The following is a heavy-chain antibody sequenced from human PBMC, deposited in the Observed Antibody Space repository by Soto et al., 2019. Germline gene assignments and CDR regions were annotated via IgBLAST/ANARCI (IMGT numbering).Heavy chain of an antibody. D-gene: IGHD5-18*01. J-gene: IGHJ5*02. CDR2: ISYDGSNK. Sequence: QVQLVESGGGVVQPGRSLRLSCAASGFTFSSYAMHLVRQAPGKGLEWVAVISYDGSNKYYADSVKGRFTISRDNSKNTLYLQMNSLRAEDTAVYYCARDLGYGGSWFDPWGQGTLVTVSS. CDR3: ARDLGYGGSWFDP. CDR1: GFTFSSYA. V-gene: IGHV3-30-3*01.